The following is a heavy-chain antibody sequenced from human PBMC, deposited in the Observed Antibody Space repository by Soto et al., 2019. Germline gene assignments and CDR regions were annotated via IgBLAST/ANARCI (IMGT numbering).Heavy chain of an antibody. J-gene: IGHJ4*02. CDR1: GGSISSSSYY. D-gene: IGHD3-3*01. CDR2: IYYSGST. Sequence: PSETLSLTCTVSGGSISSSSYYWGWIRQPPGKGLERIGSIYYSGSTYYNPSLKSRVTISVDTSKNQFSLKLSSVTAADTAVYYCANMATYYDFWSGTSPTFDSWGQGTLVTVSS. V-gene: IGHV4-39*01. CDR3: ANMATYYDFWSGTSPTFDS.